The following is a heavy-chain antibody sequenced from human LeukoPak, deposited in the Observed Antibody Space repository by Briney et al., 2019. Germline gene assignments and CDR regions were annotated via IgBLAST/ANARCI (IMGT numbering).Heavy chain of an antibody. J-gene: IGHJ4*02. V-gene: IGHV1-2*02. Sequence: ASVKASCKASGYTFTGYYMHWVRQAPGQGLEWMGWINPNSGGTNYAQKFQGRVTMTRDTSISTAYMELSRLRSDDTAVYYCARVFIGDGFKISPNFDFWGRGTLVTVSS. CDR3: ARVFIGDGFKISPNFDF. CDR1: GYTFTGYY. D-gene: IGHD5-24*01. CDR2: INPNSGGT.